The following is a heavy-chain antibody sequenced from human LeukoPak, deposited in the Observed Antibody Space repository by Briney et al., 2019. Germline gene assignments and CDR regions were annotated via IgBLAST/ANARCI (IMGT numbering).Heavy chain of an antibody. D-gene: IGHD3-3*01. Sequence: ASVKVSCKASGYTFTNYAMNWVRQAPGQGREWMGWINANTGNPAYAQGLTGRFVFSLDTSVSTAYLQISSLKAEDTAVYYCARDPRLLRFSRVQAVFDIWGQGTMVTVSS. CDR1: GYTFTNYA. V-gene: IGHV7-4-1*02. CDR2: INANTGNP. CDR3: ARDPRLLRFSRVQAVFDI. J-gene: IGHJ3*02.